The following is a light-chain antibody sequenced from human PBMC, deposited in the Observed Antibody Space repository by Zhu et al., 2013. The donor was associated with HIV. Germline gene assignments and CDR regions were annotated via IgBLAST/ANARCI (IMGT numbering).Light chain of an antibody. Sequence: QSVLTQPPSVSDVPGQKVTISCTGNRSNVGAGYDVHWYQQLPGGAPTLLIYNTKNRPSGVPDRFSGSKSGTSFALAIYGVEAEDEGDYYCQSYDESLDSWVFGGGTKLTVL. V-gene: IGLV1-40*01. CDR3: QSYDESLDSWV. J-gene: IGLJ3*02. CDR2: NTK. CDR1: RSNVGAGYD.